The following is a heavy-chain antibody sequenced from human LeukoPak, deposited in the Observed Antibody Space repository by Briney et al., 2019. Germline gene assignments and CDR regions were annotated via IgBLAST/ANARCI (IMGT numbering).Heavy chain of an antibody. CDR2: INPNSGGT. J-gene: IGHJ6*02. V-gene: IGHV1-2*02. Sequence: ASVKVSCKASGYTFTSYDINWVRQATGQGLEWMGWINPNSGGTNYAQKFQGRVTMTRDTSISTAYTELSRLRSDDTAVYYCARVGEDYGDLVMDVWGQGTTVTVSS. CDR3: ARVGEDYGDLVMDV. D-gene: IGHD4-17*01. CDR1: GYTFTSYD.